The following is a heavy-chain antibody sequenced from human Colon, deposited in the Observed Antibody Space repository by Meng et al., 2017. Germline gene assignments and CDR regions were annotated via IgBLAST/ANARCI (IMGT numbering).Heavy chain of an antibody. CDR1: GDSVSSNTAA. Sequence: QVQLQLSGPGLVKPSQTLPLTCVISGDSVSSNTAAWNWIRQSPSRGLEWLGRTYYRSKWYNEYAVSVKSRMTFNADTSKNQVSLQVNSVTPEDTAVYYCARDHGYSYGLPLDYWGQGILVTVSS. J-gene: IGHJ4*02. V-gene: IGHV6-1*01. CDR3: ARDHGYSYGLPLDY. D-gene: IGHD5-18*01. CDR2: TYYRSKWYN.